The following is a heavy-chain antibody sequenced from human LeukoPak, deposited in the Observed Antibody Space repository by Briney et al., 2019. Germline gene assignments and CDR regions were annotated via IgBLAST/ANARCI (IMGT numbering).Heavy chain of an antibody. V-gene: IGHV4-39*07. CDR1: GGSISSSSYY. CDR2: IYYSGST. CDR3: ARGGYSYGYSDY. J-gene: IGHJ4*02. D-gene: IGHD5-18*01. Sequence: SETLSLTCTVSGGSISSSSYYWGWLRQPPGKGLEWIGSIYYSGSTYYNPSLKSRVTISVDTSKNQFSLKLSSVTAADTAVYYCARGGYSYGYSDYWGQGTLVTVSS.